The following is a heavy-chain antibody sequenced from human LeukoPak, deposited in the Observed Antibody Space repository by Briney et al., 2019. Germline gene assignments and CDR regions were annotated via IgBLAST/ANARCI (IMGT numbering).Heavy chain of an antibody. CDR2: INANRGTT. CDR3: AKPICGGLAVTADWFDP. J-gene: IGHJ5*01. V-gene: IGHV3-23*01. D-gene: IGHD6-19*01. Sequence: PGGSLRLSCAASELAFTIHGMSWLRQPPGKGLGWVSTINANRGTTSYAASVRRRFTISRDNPKNPLYLQVYSLGADDTAVYYCAKPICGGLAVTADWFDPWGQGALVVVSS. CDR1: ELAFTIHG.